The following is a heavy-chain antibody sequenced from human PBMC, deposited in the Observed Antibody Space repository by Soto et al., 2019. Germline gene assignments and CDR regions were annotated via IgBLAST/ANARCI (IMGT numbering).Heavy chain of an antibody. V-gene: IGHV1-2*02. CDR1: GYTFTGYY. D-gene: IGHD5-12*01. CDR2: INPKSGGS. Sequence: ASVKVSCKASGYTFTGYYMHWVRQAPGQGLEWMGWINPKSGGSSYAQKFQGRVTMTRDTSSSSAYMELSSLRSDDTAVYYCAKANSGDDDEFDYWGQGTTVTVYS. CDR3: AKANSGDDDEFDY. J-gene: IGHJ4*02.